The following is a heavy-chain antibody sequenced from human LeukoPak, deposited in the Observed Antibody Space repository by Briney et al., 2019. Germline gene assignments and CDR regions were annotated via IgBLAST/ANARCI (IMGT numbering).Heavy chain of an antibody. J-gene: IGHJ4*02. Sequence: GGSLRLSCAASGFTFSSYAMSWVRQVPGKGLEWVSAISGSGGSTYYADSVKGRFTISRDNSKNTLYLQMNSLRAEDTAVYYCAKPYYYDSSGYYPTPFDYWGQGTLVAVSS. V-gene: IGHV3-23*01. CDR1: GFTFSSYA. D-gene: IGHD3-22*01. CDR3: AKPYYYDSSGYYPTPFDY. CDR2: ISGSGGST.